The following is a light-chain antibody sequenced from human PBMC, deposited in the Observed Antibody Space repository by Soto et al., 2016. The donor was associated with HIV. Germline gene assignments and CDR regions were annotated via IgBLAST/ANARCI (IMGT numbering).Light chain of an antibody. CDR2: KAS. CDR3: QQYNSDLYT. Sequence: DIQMTQSPSTLSASVEDRVTITCRASQSVGSWLAWYQQKSGEAPKLLIYKASTLESGVPSRFSGGGSGTQFTLTISSLQPDDLATYYCQQYNSDLYTFGRGPSWRS. CDR1: QSVGSW. J-gene: IGKJ2*01. V-gene: IGKV1-5*03.